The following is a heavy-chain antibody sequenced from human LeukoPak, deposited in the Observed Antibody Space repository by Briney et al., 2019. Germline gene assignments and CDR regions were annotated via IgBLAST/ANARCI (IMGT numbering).Heavy chain of an antibody. CDR1: GGSIGSGSYY. J-gene: IGHJ3*02. V-gene: IGHV4-61*09. CDR2: IYTSGST. Sequence: SQTLSLTCTVSGGSIGSGSYYWSWIRQPAGKGLEWIGHIYTSGSTNYNPSLKSRVTISVDTSKNQFSLKLSSVTAADTAVYYCARGGYTYGLNAFDIWGQGTMVTVSS. D-gene: IGHD5-18*01. CDR3: ARGGYTYGLNAFDI.